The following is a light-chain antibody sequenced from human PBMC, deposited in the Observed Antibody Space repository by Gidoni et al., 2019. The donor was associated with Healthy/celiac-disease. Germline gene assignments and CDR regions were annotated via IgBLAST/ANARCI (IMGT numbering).Light chain of an antibody. Sequence: QSALTQPASVSGSPGQSITISCTGTSSDVGGYNYVSWYQQHPGKAPKLMISEFSNRPSGVSNLFSGSKSGNTASLTISGLQAEDEADYYCSSYTSSSTLGVFGTGTKVTVL. V-gene: IGLV2-14*01. J-gene: IGLJ1*01. CDR3: SSYTSSSTLGV. CDR2: EFS. CDR1: SSDVGGYNY.